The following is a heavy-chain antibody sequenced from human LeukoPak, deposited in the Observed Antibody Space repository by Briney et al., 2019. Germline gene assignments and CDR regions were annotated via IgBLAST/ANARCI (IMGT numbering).Heavy chain of an antibody. CDR1: GGSFSGYY. V-gene: IGHV4-34*01. Sequence: SETLSLTCAVYGGSFSGYYWSWIRQPPGKGLEWIGEINHSGSTNYNPSLKSRVTISVDTSKNQFSLMLSSVTAADTAVYYCARFPASAEYRHYYHMDVWGKGTTVTVSS. J-gene: IGHJ6*03. CDR2: INHSGST. D-gene: IGHD6-25*01. CDR3: ARFPASAEYRHYYHMDV.